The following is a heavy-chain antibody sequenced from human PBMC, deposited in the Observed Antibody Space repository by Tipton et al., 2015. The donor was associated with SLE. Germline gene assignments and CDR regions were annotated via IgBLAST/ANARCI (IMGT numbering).Heavy chain of an antibody. CDR3: ARVYYGHGYNGWLDP. J-gene: IGHJ5*02. CDR2: ISSTSSDI. Sequence: GSLRLSCAASGFTFSNYGMHWVRQAPGKGLEWVSGISSTSSDIYYADAVKGRFTISRDNAKNALYLQMNSLRAEDTAIYYCARVYYGHGYNGWLDPWGQGTLVTVSS. D-gene: IGHD5-24*01. CDR1: GFTFSNYG. V-gene: IGHV3-21*03.